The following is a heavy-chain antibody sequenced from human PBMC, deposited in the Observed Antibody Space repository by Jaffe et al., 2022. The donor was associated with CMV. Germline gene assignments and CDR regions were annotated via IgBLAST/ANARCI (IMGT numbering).Heavy chain of an antibody. D-gene: IGHD5-12*01. CDR1: GGSISSSSYY. Sequence: QLQLQESGPGLVKPSETLSLTCTVSGGSISSSSYYWGWIRQPPGKGLEWIGSIYYSGSTYYNPSLKSRVTISVDTSKNQFSLKLSSVTAADTAVYYCARLRDEEWLRCPSGGCYMDVWGKGTTVTVSS. J-gene: IGHJ6*03. V-gene: IGHV4-39*01. CDR2: IYYSGST. CDR3: ARLRDEEWLRCPSGGCYMDV.